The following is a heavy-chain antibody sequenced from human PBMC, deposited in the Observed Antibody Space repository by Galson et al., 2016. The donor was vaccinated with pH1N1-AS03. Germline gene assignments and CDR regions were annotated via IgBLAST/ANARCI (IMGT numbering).Heavy chain of an antibody. J-gene: IGHJ2*01. V-gene: IGHV5-51*03. CDR1: GFRFGSSW. CDR2: IYPGDSDT. D-gene: IGHD4-11*01. CDR3: ARVLGHDYNWYFDV. Sequence: QSGAEVKKPGESLEIPCRGSGFRFGSSWIAWVRQMPGKGLEWMGIIYPGDSDTTYSPSFQGQVTISADKSISTAFLQWSSLKASDTAIYYCARVLGHDYNWYFDVWGRGTPVTVSS.